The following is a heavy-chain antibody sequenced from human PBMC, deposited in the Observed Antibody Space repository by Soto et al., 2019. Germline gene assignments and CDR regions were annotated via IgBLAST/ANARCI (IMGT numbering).Heavy chain of an antibody. CDR2: IDYSGST. Sequence: SETLSLTCTVSGGSIISGDYYWSWIRQPPGKGLEWIGYIDYSGSTYYNPSLRSRLTISVDTSKNQFSLRLSSVTASDTAVYYCARGGRTVFGRYFDYWGQGTLVTVS. CDR1: GGSIISGDYY. D-gene: IGHD3-3*01. CDR3: ARGGRTVFGRYFDY. J-gene: IGHJ4*02. V-gene: IGHV4-30-4*01.